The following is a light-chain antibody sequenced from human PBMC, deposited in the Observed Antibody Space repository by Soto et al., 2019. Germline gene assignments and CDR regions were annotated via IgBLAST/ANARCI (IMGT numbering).Light chain of an antibody. J-gene: IGLJ1*01. CDR1: STDVGGYNY. CDR3: VSYTSRSTYV. V-gene: IGLV2-14*01. CDR2: EVS. Sequence: QSVLAQPSSVSGSPGQSITISCTGTSTDVGGYNYVSWYQHHPGKGPKLIIYEVSNRPSGVSDRFSGSKSGNKASLTISGLQTEDEADYYCVSYTSRSTYVFGSGTKVTVL.